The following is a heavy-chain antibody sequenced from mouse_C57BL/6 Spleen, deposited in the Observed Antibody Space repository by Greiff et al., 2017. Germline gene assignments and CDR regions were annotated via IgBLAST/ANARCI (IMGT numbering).Heavy chain of an antibody. D-gene: IGHD2-13*01. CDR1: GYTFTDYE. Sequence: QVQLQQSGAELVRPGASVTLSCKASGYTFTDYEMHWVKQTPVHGLEWIGAIDPETGGTAYNQKFKGKAILTADKSSSTAYIELRSLTSEDSAVYYCTRSDYAYWGQGTLVTVSA. V-gene: IGHV1-15*01. J-gene: IGHJ3*01. CDR3: TRSDYAY. CDR2: IDPETGGT.